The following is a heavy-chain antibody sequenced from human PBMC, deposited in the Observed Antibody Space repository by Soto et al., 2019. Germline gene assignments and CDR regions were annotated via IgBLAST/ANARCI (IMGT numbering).Heavy chain of an antibody. CDR3: ARGPGSGWYWYFDY. J-gene: IGHJ4*02. CDR2: ISYDGSNK. D-gene: IGHD6-19*01. CDR1: GFTFSSYA. V-gene: IGHV3-30-3*01. Sequence: GSLRLSCAASGFTFSSYAMHWVRQAPGKGLEWVAVISYDGSNKYYADSVKGRFTISRDNSKNTLYLQMNSLRAEDTAVYYCARGPGSGWYWYFDYWGQGTLVTVSS.